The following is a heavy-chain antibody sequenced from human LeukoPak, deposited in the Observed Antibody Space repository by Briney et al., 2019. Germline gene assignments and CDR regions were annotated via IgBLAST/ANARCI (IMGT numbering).Heavy chain of an antibody. CDR3: AGGRGIAATNTLRFDP. Sequence: SETLSLTCAVYGESFSGFYGSWIRQPPGKGLEWIGEINHSGNTNYNPSLESRVTISADTSKNQFSLRLNSVTAADTAVYYCAGGRGIAATNTLRFDPWGQGTQVTVSS. CDR1: GESFSGFY. V-gene: IGHV4-34*01. J-gene: IGHJ5*02. D-gene: IGHD6-25*01. CDR2: INHSGNT.